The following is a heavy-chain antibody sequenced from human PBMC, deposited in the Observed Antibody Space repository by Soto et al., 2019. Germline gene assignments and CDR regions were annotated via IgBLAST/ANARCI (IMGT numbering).Heavy chain of an antibody. CDR3: ATFRFCTSTSCYGREGGF. Sequence: EVQLLESGGGLVQPGVSLRLSCAASGFTFSSYAMSWVRQAPGKGLEWVSTMSGSGGYTYYADSVEGRFAISRDNSKNTLYLQMADLRAEDTAVYYCATFRFCTSTSCYGREGGFWGQGTLVTVSS. V-gene: IGHV3-23*01. CDR2: MSGSGGYT. D-gene: IGHD2-2*01. CDR1: GFTFSSYA. J-gene: IGHJ4*02.